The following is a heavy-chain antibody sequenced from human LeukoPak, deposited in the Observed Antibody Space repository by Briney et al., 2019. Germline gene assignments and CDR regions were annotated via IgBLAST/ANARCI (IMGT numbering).Heavy chain of an antibody. D-gene: IGHD4-23*01. Sequence: GASVKVSCKASGGTFSSYAISWVRQAPGQGLEWMGGIIPNFGTANYAQKFQGRVTITADESTSTAYMELSSLRSEDTAVYYCARVTVGGGDDYYYYGMDVWGQGTTVTVSS. CDR2: IIPNFGTA. J-gene: IGHJ6*02. CDR3: ARVTVGGGDDYYYYGMDV. CDR1: GGTFSSYA. V-gene: IGHV1-69*13.